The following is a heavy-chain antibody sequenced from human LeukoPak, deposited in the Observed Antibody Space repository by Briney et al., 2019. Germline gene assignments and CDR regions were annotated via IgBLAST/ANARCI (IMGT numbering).Heavy chain of an antibody. CDR2: ISGSGGST. CDR1: GFTFSSYA. J-gene: IGHJ4*02. Sequence: GGSLRLSCAASGFTFSSYAVSWVRQAPGKGLEWVSAISGSGGSTYYADSVKGRFTISRDNSKNTLYLQMNSLRAEDTAVYYCAKVDYSNGSPDYWGQGTLVTVSS. CDR3: AKVDYSNGSPDY. V-gene: IGHV3-23*01. D-gene: IGHD4-11*01.